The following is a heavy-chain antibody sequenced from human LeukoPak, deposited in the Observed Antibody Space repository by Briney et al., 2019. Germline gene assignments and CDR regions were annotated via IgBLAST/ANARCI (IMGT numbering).Heavy chain of an antibody. CDR3: ARDLSGADSSGYYSRGFQH. D-gene: IGHD3-22*01. J-gene: IGHJ1*01. V-gene: IGHV4-39*07. Sequence: PSETLSLTCTVSGGSISSSSYYWGWIRQPPGKGLERIGSIYYSGSTYYNPSLKSRVTISVDTSKNQFSLKLSSVTAADTAVYYCARDLSGADSSGYYSRGFQHWGQGTLVTVSS. CDR1: GGSISSSSYY. CDR2: IYYSGST.